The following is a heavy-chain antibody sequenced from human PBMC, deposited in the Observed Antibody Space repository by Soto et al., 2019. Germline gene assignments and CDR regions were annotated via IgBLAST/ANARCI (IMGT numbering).Heavy chain of an antibody. D-gene: IGHD3-22*01. CDR2: ISAYSGNT. J-gene: IGHJ4*02. CDR3: ATESDSSGYYYFDY. Sequence: ASVKVSCKAYGYTFSSYGLSWVRQAPGQGLEWMGWISAYSGNTVYTQRFKGRLTMATDTSTGTAYMELRSLRSEDTAVYYCATESDSSGYYYFDYWGQGTLVTVSS. CDR1: GYTFSSYG. V-gene: IGHV1-18*01.